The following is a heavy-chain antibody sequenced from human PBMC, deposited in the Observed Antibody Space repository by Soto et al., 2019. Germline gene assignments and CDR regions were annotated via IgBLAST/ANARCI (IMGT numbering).Heavy chain of an antibody. J-gene: IGHJ6*03. V-gene: IGHV1-46*03. D-gene: IGHD2-21*02. CDR1: GYTFTSYY. CDR2: INPSGGST. Sequence: ASVKVSCKASGYTFTSYYMHWVRQAPGQGLEWMGIINPSGGSTSYAQKFQGRVTMTRDTSTSTVYMELSSLRSEDTAVYYCARGVVTTCYYYYYYMDVWGKGTTVTVSS. CDR3: ARGVVTTCYYYYYYMDV.